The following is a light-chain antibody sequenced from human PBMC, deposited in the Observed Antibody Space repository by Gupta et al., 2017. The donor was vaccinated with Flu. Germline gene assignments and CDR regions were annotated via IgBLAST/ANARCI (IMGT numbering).Light chain of an antibody. CDR2: DAS. J-gene: IGKJ4*01. V-gene: IGKV3-11*01. CDR3: QQRSNWPLT. Sequence: DIVLTQSPATLSLSPGERATLSCRASQSVSSYLAWYQQKPGQAPRLLIYDASNRATGIPARLSGSGSGTDFTLTISSLEPEDFAVYYCQQRSNWPLTFGGGTKVEIK. CDR1: QSVSSY.